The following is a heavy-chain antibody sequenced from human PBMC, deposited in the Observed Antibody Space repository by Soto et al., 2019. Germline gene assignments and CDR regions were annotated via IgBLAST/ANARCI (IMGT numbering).Heavy chain of an antibody. Sequence: GGSLRLSFAASGFTFSKYAMHWVRQAPGKGLEWLAVTSYDGSTKYYADSVKGRFTISRDNSRNTLYLQMNSLRAEDTAVYYCVRRSVVRGLTNPFDYWGQGTLVTVSS. D-gene: IGHD3-10*01. V-gene: IGHV3-30-3*01. J-gene: IGHJ4*02. CDR1: GFTFSKYA. CDR2: TSYDGSTK. CDR3: VRRSVVRGLTNPFDY.